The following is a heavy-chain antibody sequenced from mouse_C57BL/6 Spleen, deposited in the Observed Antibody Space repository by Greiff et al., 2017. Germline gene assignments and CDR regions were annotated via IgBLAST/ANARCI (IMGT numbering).Heavy chain of an antibody. Sequence: VQLQQPGAELVMPGASVKLSCKASGYTFTSYWMHWVKQRPGQGLEWIGEIDPSDSYTNYNQKFKGKATLTVDKSSSTAHMELRSLTSADSAVYYCADYDDDGGGFAYWGQGTLVTVSA. V-gene: IGHV1-69*01. CDR3: ADYDDDGGGFAY. D-gene: IGHD2-4*01. J-gene: IGHJ3*01. CDR1: GYTFTSYW. CDR2: IDPSDSYT.